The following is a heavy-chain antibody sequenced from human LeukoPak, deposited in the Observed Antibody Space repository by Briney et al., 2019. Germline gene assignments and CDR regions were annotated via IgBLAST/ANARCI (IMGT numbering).Heavy chain of an antibody. Sequence: GGSLRLSCAASGFTVSSNYMSWVRQAPGKGLEWVSVIYSGGSTYYADSVKGRFTISRDNSKNTLYLQMNSLRAEDTAVYYCARHDCSGGSCYYYDYYMDVWGKGTTVTVSS. D-gene: IGHD2-15*01. CDR3: ARHDCSGGSCYYYDYYMDV. CDR2: IYSGGST. J-gene: IGHJ6*03. V-gene: IGHV3-66*02. CDR1: GFTVSSNY.